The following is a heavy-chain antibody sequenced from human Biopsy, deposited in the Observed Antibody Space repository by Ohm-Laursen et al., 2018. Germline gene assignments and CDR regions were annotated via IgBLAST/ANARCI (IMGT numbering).Heavy chain of an antibody. CDR2: IDWGDAK. V-gene: IGHV2-70*16. Sequence: PTQTLTLTSTLSGFSLNTRGTSVTWIRQPPGKALEWLARIDWGDAKFYRESPKTRLTITQGSSENHVVLTQSDVAPVVTATYYCARIPILVVPAAIVYRHRRRLQGLDVWGQGTTVIVSS. J-gene: IGHJ6*02. CDR1: GFSLNTRGTS. D-gene: IGHD2-2*02. CDR3: ARIPILVVPAAIVYRHRRRLQGLDV.